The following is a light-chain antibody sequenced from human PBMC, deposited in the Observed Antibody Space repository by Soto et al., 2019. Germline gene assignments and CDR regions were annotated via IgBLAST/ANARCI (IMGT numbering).Light chain of an antibody. CDR3: QQLFDSPIT. CDR2: AAS. CDR1: QTTNNY. J-gene: IGKJ5*01. Sequence: DIQLTQSPSSLSASVGDSVTITCLAIQTTNNYLYGYQVKPGKAPKLLIYAASTLESGVPSRFSATVSGTEFSLTITSLQPEDFATYYCQQLFDSPITFGQGTRLEI. V-gene: IGKV1-9*01.